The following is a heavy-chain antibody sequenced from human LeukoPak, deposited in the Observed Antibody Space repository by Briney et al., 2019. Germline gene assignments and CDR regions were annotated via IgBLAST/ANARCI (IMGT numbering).Heavy chain of an antibody. Sequence: SVKVSCKASGGTFSSYAISWMRQAPGQGLEWMGGIIPIFGTANYAQKFQGRVTITADESTSTAYMELSSLRSEDMAVYYCARAWLRYFHWFDPWGQGTLVTVSS. CDR1: GGTFSSYA. CDR2: IIPIFGTA. V-gene: IGHV1-69*01. D-gene: IGHD3-9*01. J-gene: IGHJ5*02. CDR3: ARAWLRYFHWFDP.